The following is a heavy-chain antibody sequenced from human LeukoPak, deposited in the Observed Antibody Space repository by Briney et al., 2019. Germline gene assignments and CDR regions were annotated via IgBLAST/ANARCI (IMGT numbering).Heavy chain of an antibody. CDR1: GGSFSVYY. CDR2: INHSGST. CDR3: AVGIAAADDAFDI. J-gene: IGHJ3*02. V-gene: IGHV4-34*01. Sequence: PSETLSRTCAVYGGSFSVYYWSWIRQPPGKGLEWIGEINHSGSTNYNPSLKSRVTISVDTSKTQFSLKLSSVTAADTAVYYCAVGIAAADDAFDIWGQGTMVTVSS. D-gene: IGHD6-13*01.